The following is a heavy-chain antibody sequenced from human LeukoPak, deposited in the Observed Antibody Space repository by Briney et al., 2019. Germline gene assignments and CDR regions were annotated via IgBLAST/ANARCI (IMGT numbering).Heavy chain of an antibody. Sequence: GGSLRLSCAASGFTLSSYWMHWVRQPPGKGLVWVSRINSDGSTTNYADSVKGRFTISRDNAENTLYLQMNSLRVEDTAVYYCTRRVSATRWFDPWGQGTLVTVSS. CDR2: INSDGSTT. J-gene: IGHJ5*02. D-gene: IGHD2-15*01. CDR1: GFTLSSYW. V-gene: IGHV3-74*01. CDR3: TRRVSATRWFDP.